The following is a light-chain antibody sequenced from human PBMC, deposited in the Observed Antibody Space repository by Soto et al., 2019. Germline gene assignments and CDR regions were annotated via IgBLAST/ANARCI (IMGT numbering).Light chain of an antibody. CDR3: QQYNGYPLT. J-gene: IGKJ4*01. CDR1: QTLRTW. CDR2: DVS. V-gene: IGKV1-5*01. Sequence: DIQMTQSPSTLSASVGDRVTITCRASQTLRTWLAWYQQKPGKAPKLLIYDVSILQSGVPSRFSGSGSGTEFTLTISSLQPDDFASYYCQQYNGYPLTFGGGTKVEF.